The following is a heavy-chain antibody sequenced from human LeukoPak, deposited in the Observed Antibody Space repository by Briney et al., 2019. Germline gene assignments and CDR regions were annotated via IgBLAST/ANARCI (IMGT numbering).Heavy chain of an antibody. J-gene: IGHJ5*02. D-gene: IGHD2-2*01. CDR1: GFTFSSYG. CDR3: ARDPGYCSSTSCYPRNWFDP. V-gene: IGHV3-33*01. CDR2: IWYDGSNK. Sequence: GGSLRLSCAASGFTFSSYGMHWVRQAPGKGLEWVAVIWYDGSNKYYADSVKGRFTISRDNSKNTLYLQMNSLRAEDTAVYYCARDPGYCSSTSCYPRNWFDPWGQGTLVTVSS.